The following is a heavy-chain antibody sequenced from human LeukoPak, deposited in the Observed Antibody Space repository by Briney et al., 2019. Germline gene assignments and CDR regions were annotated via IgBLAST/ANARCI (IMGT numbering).Heavy chain of an antibody. CDR3: ARGASSGYYYDYFDY. D-gene: IGHD3-22*01. J-gene: IGHJ4*02. V-gene: IGHV1-46*01. CDR2: INPSGGST. CDR1: GYTFTSYY. Sequence: ASVKVSCKASGYTFTSYYMHWVRQAPGQGLEWMGIINPSGGSTSCAQKFQGRVTMTRDTSTSTVYMELSSLRSEDTAVYYCARGASSGYYYDYFDYWGQGTLVTVSS.